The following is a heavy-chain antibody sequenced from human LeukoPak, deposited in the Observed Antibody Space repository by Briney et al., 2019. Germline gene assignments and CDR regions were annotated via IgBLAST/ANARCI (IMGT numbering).Heavy chain of an antibody. CDR2: ISGSGGST. J-gene: IGHJ4*02. CDR1: GFTFSSYA. V-gene: IGHV3-23*01. CDR3: AKVKYCSGGSCYDY. D-gene: IGHD2-15*01. Sequence: GGSLRLSCAASGFTFSSYAMSWVRQAPGKGLEWVSAISGSGGSTYYADSVKGRFTISRDNSKNTLYLQMNSLRAEDTAVYYCAKVKYCSGGSCYDYWGRGTLVTVSS.